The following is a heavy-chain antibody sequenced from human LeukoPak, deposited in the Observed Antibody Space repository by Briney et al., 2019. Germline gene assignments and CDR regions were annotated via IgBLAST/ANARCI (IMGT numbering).Heavy chain of an antibody. Sequence: QAGGSLRLSCAASGFIFSSYLMCWVRQAPGEGLGWVASIKQEGSEKCYVDSVKGRFTISRDNAKNSLYLQLNSLRAEDTAVYYCARLRFVAATGVSPVDYWGQGTLVTVSS. CDR2: IKQEGSEK. CDR3: ARLRFVAATGVSPVDY. J-gene: IGHJ4*02. V-gene: IGHV3-7*01. D-gene: IGHD6-13*01. CDR1: GFIFSSYL.